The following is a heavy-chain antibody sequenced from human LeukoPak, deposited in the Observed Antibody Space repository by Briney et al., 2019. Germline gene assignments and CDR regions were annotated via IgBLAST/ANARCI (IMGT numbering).Heavy chain of an antibody. CDR3: ARVASYSSSWATFDN. V-gene: IGHV3-48*01. D-gene: IGHD6-13*01. J-gene: IGHJ4*02. CDR1: GFGLSGSG. CDR2: ISVSGGII. Sequence: GGPLRLSCVASGFGLSGSGMTWVRQAPGKGLEWISYISVSGGIIYYADSVRGRFTISRDNAKNSLFLQMNSLTVEDTAVYYCARVASYSSSWATFDNWGQGTLVTV.